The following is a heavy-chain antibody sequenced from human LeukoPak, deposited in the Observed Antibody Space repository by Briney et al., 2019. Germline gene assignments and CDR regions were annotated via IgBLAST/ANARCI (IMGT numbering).Heavy chain of an antibody. D-gene: IGHD3-22*01. CDR3: ARGGEYYYDSSGTEY. CDR2: IKTDGSTT. J-gene: IGHJ4*02. CDR1: GFTFSSYW. V-gene: IGHV3-74*01. Sequence: GGSLRLSCAVSGFTFSSYWMHWVRQAPGKGLVWVSHIKTDGSTTAYADSVKGRFTISRDNAKNTLYLQMNSLRAEDTGVYYCARGGEYYYDSSGTEYWGQGTLVTVSS.